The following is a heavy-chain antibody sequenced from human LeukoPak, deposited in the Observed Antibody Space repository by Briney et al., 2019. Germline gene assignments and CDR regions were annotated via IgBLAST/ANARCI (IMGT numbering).Heavy chain of an antibody. Sequence: ASVKVSCKASGYTFTSYDINWVRQATGQELEWRGWMNPNSGNTGYAQKFQGRVTMTRNTSISTAYMELSSLRSEDTAVYYCAGGRGMIVSGWFDPWGQGTLVTVSS. J-gene: IGHJ5*02. CDR1: GYTFTSYD. CDR2: MNPNSGNT. D-gene: IGHD3-22*01. V-gene: IGHV1-8*01. CDR3: AGGRGMIVSGWFDP.